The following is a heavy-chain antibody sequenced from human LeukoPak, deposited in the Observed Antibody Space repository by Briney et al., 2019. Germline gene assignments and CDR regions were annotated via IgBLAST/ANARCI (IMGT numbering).Heavy chain of an antibody. CDR3: ARDGVYYGSGSYYL. CDR1: GGSMSSYY. Sequence: SETLSLTCTVSGGSMSSYYWSWIRQPPGKELEWIGYIYYSGSTNYNPSLKSRVTISVDTSKNQFSLKLSSVTAADTAVYYCARDGVYYGSGSYYLWGQGTLVTVSS. V-gene: IGHV4-59*12. J-gene: IGHJ4*02. D-gene: IGHD3-10*01. CDR2: IYYSGST.